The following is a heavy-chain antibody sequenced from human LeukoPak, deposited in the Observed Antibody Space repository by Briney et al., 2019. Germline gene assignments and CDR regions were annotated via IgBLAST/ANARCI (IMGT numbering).Heavy chain of an antibody. CDR2: ISSSGSTI. D-gene: IGHD1-26*01. Sequence: GGSLRLSCAASGFTFSDYYMSWIRQAPGKGLEWVSYISSSGSTIYYADSVKGRFTISRDNAKNSLYLQMNSLRAEDTAVYYCAGNSGSSIQWEFVYYYGMDVWGQGTTVTVSS. J-gene: IGHJ6*02. CDR3: AGNSGSSIQWEFVYYYGMDV. V-gene: IGHV3-11*01. CDR1: GFTFSDYY.